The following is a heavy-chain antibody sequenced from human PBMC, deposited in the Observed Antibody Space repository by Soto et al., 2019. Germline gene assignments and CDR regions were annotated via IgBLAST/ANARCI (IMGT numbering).Heavy chain of an antibody. J-gene: IGHJ4*02. CDR2: IYYSDSI. CDR3: ARLLRLLTGYSGHFDY. D-gene: IGHD3-9*01. CDR1: GDSIDRYF. Sequence: SKTLSLTCTVSGDSIDRYFWTWIRQPPGRGLEWIRYIYYSDSINYNPSLKSRVIISDDTSKNQFSLRLSYVTAADTAVYYCARLLRLLTGYSGHFDYWGQGSLVSGS. V-gene: IGHV4-59*01.